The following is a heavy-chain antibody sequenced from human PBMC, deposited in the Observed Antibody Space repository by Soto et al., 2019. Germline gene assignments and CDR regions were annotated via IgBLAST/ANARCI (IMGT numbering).Heavy chain of an antibody. CDR2: IYYSGST. J-gene: IGHJ4*02. CDR1: GGSISSSSYY. V-gene: IGHV4-39*01. D-gene: IGHD3-22*01. Sequence: SETLSLTCTVSGGSISSSSYYWGWIRQPPGKGLEWIGSIYYSGSTYYNPSLKSRVTISVDTSKNQFSLKLSSVTAADTAVYYCARHPSFYYYDSSGYPPYFEYWGQGTLVTVSS. CDR3: ARHPSFYYYDSSGYPPYFEY.